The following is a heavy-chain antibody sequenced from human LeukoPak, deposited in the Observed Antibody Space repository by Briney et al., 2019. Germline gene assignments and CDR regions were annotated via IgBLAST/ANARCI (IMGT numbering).Heavy chain of an antibody. CDR2: ISSSGSTI. D-gene: IGHD3-16*01. CDR3: ARLRLGAYYFDY. CDR1: GYSISSGYH. J-gene: IGHJ4*02. Sequence: PSETLSLTCTVSGYSISSGYHWGWIRQPPGKGLEWVSYISSSGSTIYYADSVKGRFTISRDNAKNSLYLQMNSLRAEDTAVYYCARLRLGAYYFDYWGQGTLVTVSS. V-gene: IGHV3-11*04.